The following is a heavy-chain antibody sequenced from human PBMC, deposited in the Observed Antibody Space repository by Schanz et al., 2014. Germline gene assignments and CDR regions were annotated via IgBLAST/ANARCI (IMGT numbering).Heavy chain of an antibody. CDR1: GDIFRSYT. Sequence: QVQLVQSGAEVKKPGSSVKVSCKASGDIFRSYTINWVRHAPGQGLEWMGRIIPITGITNYAQKFQGRVTFTADKSTSTAFLEVNSLRSEDTAVYYCARTGYDPSLTHWGQGTLVTVSS. J-gene: IGHJ4*02. CDR3: ARTGYDPSLTH. D-gene: IGHD5-12*01. V-gene: IGHV1-69*02. CDR2: IIPITGIT.